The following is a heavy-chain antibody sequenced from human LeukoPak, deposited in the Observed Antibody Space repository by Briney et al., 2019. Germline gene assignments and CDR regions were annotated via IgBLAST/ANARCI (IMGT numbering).Heavy chain of an antibody. J-gene: IGHJ4*02. CDR2: ISGSGGST. CDR3: ARLIVATIYPSSRFDY. D-gene: IGHD5-12*01. Sequence: PGGSLRLSCAGSGFTFSSYPMSWVRQAPGKGLEWVSAISGSGGSTYYADSVKGRFTISRDNSKNTLYLQMNSLRAEDTAVYYCARLIVATIYPSSRFDYWGQGTLVTVSS. V-gene: IGHV3-23*01. CDR1: GFTFSSYP.